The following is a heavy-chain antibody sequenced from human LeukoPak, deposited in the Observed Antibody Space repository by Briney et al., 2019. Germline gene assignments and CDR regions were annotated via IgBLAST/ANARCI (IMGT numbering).Heavy chain of an antibody. CDR1: GYTFTDYL. V-gene: IGHV1-2*02. D-gene: IGHD2/OR15-2a*01. CDR2: INPKSGGT. Sequence: GASVKVSCKASGYTFTDYLIHWVRQAPGQGLEYMGWINPKSGGTEYAQKFLGRVTMTTDTSTSTASMELSRLRSDDTAVYLCARALSTSSTWELDYWGQETPVTVSS. J-gene: IGHJ4*02. CDR3: ARALSTSSTWELDY.